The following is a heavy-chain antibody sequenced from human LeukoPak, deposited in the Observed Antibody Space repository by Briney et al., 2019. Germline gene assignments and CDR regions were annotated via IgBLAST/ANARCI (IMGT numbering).Heavy chain of an antibody. CDR1: GGSIRSSYYY. CDR2: IYDSGST. J-gene: IGHJ4*02. Sequence: KSSETLSLTCTVSGGSIRSSYYYWGWIRQPPGKGLEWIGSIYDSGSTYYNPSLKSRVTISVDTSKNQFSLKLNSVTAADTAVYYCARDYGDYERFDYWGQGTLVTVSS. V-gene: IGHV4-39*02. CDR3: ARDYGDYERFDY. D-gene: IGHD4-17*01.